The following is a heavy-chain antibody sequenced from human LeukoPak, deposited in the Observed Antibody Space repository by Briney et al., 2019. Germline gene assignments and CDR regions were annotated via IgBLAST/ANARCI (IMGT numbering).Heavy chain of an antibody. CDR3: AKAFFPTASSYYLNFDF. V-gene: IGHV3-23*01. CDR1: GFTFSSYA. Sequence: GGSLRLSCAASGFTFSSYAMSWVRQAPGKGLEWVSTISGSGDSTFYADSVKGRFTISRDNSQNTLYLQMNTLRAEDTALYYCAKAFFPTASSYYLNFDFWGQGALATVSS. J-gene: IGHJ4*02. D-gene: IGHD1-26*01. CDR2: ISGSGDST.